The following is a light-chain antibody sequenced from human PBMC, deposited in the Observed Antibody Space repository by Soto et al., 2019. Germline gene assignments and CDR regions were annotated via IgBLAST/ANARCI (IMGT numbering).Light chain of an antibody. Sequence: EIGLTQSPATLSLSPGERATLSCRARQSVIRYLAWYQQRPGQAPRLLIYDASYRATGIPARFSGSGSGTDFTLTISSLEPEDFAVYYCQHRFNCPWTFGQGTKVEIK. J-gene: IGKJ1*01. CDR1: QSVIRY. CDR2: DAS. V-gene: IGKV3-11*01. CDR3: QHRFNCPWT.